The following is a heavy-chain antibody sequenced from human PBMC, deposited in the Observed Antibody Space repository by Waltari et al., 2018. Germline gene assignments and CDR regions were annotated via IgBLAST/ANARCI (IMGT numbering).Heavy chain of an antibody. Sequence: QVQLQQSGPGLVKPSQTLSLTCAISGDSVSSNSAAWNWNRQSPSGGLEWRGRTNYSAKWYNDYAEAVKSRITIIPDTSKNQFSLQLNSVTPEDTAVYYCARARSGSYPDYWGQGTLVTVSS. V-gene: IGHV6-1*01. CDR1: GDSVSSNSAA. CDR3: ARARSGSYPDY. D-gene: IGHD1-26*01. J-gene: IGHJ4*02. CDR2: TNYSAKWYN.